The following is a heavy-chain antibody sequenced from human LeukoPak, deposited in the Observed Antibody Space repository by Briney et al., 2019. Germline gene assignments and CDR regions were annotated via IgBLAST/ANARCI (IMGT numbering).Heavy chain of an antibody. CDR3: ARVGYYYDSSGYPTPYGMDV. D-gene: IGHD3-22*01. CDR1: GFTFSSYD. Sequence: PGGSLRLSCAASGFTFSSYDMHWVRQATGKGLEWVSAIGTAGDTYYPGSVKGRFTISRENAKNSLYLQMNSLRAGDTAVYYCARVGYYYDSSGYPTPYGMDVWGQGTTVTVSS. V-gene: IGHV3-13*01. CDR2: IGTAGDT. J-gene: IGHJ6*02.